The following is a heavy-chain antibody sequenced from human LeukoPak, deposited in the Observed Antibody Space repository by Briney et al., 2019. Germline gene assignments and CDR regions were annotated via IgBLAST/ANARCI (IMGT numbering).Heavy chain of an antibody. V-gene: IGHV1-18*04. CDR3: ARDGYCEH. J-gene: IGHJ4*02. Sequence: ASVKVSCKSSGYTFTGYYIHGVRQAPGQGREWMGWISVHNGNTNYAQKLQGRVTMPTETSTSTAYMEVRSLAYDDTAVYYCARDGYCEHWGQGALVTVSS. CDR1: GYTFTGYY. CDR2: ISVHNGNT.